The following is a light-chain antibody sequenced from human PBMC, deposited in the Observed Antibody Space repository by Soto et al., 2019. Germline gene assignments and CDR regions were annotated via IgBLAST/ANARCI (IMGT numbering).Light chain of an antibody. CDR3: CSYAGSPYV. J-gene: IGLJ1*01. Sequence: QSALTQPASVSGSPGQSITISCTGTSSDVGSYNLVSWYQQHPGKAPKLMIYEGSKRPSGVSNLFSGSKSGNTASLTISGLQAEDEADYYCCSYAGSPYVFGTGTKLTVL. CDR1: SSDVGSYNL. V-gene: IGLV2-23*01. CDR2: EGS.